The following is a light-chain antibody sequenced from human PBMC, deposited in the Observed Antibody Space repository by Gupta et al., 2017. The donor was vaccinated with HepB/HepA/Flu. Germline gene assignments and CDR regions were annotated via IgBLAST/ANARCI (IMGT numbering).Light chain of an antibody. CDR1: SSDVGGYNY. CDR3: SSYTSSSTLTV. Sequence: QSALTQPASVSGSPGQSIPISCTGTSSDVGGYNYVSWYQQHPGKAPKLMIYDVSNRPSGVSNRFSGSKSGNTASLTISGLQAEDEADYYCSSYTSSSTLTVFGGGTKLTVL. CDR2: DVS. J-gene: IGLJ2*01. V-gene: IGLV2-14*01.